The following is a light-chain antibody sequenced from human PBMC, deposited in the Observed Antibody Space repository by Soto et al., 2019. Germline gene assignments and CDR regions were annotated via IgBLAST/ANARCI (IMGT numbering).Light chain of an antibody. CDR3: SSYTAFTTYV. CDR1: NSDVGAYSY. V-gene: IGLV2-14*03. J-gene: IGLJ1*01. Sequence: QSVLTQPASVSGSPGQSITISCTGTNSDVGAYSYVSWYQQYPGKAPKLLIYDVGARPSGISDRFSGSKSGNTASLTISGFQAEDEADYYFSSYTAFTTYVLGSGTKVTVL. CDR2: DVG.